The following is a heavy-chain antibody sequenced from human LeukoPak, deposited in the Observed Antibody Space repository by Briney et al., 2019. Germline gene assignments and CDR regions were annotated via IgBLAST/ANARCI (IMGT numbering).Heavy chain of an antibody. D-gene: IGHD2-2*01. CDR1: AFHSYS. CDR3: ARRVERGGMDV. V-gene: IGHV3-30*04. J-gene: IGHJ6*02. Sequence: GGSLRLSCTASAFHSYSLHWVRQAPGKGLEGVGVVSFGGRHKYHAYSVKGRFTISRDTSNNTLYLQMNSLRTEDTAVYYCARRVERGGMDVWGQGTTVTVSS. CDR2: VSFGGRHK.